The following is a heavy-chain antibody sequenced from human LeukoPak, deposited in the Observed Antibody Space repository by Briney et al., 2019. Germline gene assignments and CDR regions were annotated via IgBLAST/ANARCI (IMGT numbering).Heavy chain of an antibody. V-gene: IGHV3-23*01. CDR1: GFTFINFA. Sequence: GGSLRLSLVPSGFTFINFALHWVRHAPGKGPEWVSKITTTGGTTYYADSGKGRFPIPIDNTRDPLYLQRDSLRAEDTAFYYCARDNEGPIVFASWGQGTLVTVSS. D-gene: IGHD2-15*01. J-gene: IGHJ4*02. CDR3: ARDNEGPIVFAS. CDR2: ITTTGGTT.